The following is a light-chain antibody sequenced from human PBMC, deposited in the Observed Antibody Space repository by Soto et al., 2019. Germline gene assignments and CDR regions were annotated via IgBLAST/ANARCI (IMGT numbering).Light chain of an antibody. V-gene: IGKV1-6*01. Sequence: IQLTQSPSFLSASVGDRVTITCRASQGIRSELGWYQQKPGKAPNLLIYTASTLQSGVPSRFSGSGSGTDFTLTISSLQPEDFATYYCIQDYNYPLTFGGGTKVDIK. CDR1: QGIRSE. CDR2: TAS. CDR3: IQDYNYPLT. J-gene: IGKJ4*01.